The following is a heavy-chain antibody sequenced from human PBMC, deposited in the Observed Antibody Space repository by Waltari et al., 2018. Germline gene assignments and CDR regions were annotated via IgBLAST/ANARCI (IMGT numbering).Heavy chain of an antibody. CDR3: ATVRQSCSTSSCYFEI. Sequence: QVQLQESGPGLVKPSGTLSLTCAVSGGSISTATWWNWVRQPPGKGPEGIAEIHHSGTSNYNPALQSRVSRSVDKSKNEFSLSLTSVTAADTAVYYCATVRQSCSTSSCYFEIWGQGTMVTVSS. CDR2: IHHSGTS. CDR1: GGSISTATW. D-gene: IGHD2-2*01. J-gene: IGHJ3*02. V-gene: IGHV4-4*02.